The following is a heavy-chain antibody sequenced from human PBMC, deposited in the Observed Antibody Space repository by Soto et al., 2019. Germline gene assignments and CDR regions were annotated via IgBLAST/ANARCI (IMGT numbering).Heavy chain of an antibody. Sequence: SETLSLTCTVSGGSISSGGYYWSWIRQHPGKGLEWIGYIYYSGSTYYNPSLKSRVTISVDTSKNQFSLKLSSVTAADTAVYYCARDVFARGPIDYWGQGTLVTVAS. J-gene: IGHJ4*02. V-gene: IGHV4-31*03. CDR3: ARDVFARGPIDY. D-gene: IGHD3-10*01. CDR1: GGSISSGGYY. CDR2: IYYSGST.